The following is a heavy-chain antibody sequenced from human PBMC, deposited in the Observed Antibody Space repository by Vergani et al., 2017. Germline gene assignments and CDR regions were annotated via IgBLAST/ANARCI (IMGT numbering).Heavy chain of an antibody. J-gene: IGHJ4*02. CDR3: SKHFRGWGIDY. CDR2: IQFDGSNQ. V-gene: IGHV3-30*02. Sequence: QVQLVESGGGVVQRGGSLRLSCATSGFTLSNYNMQWIRQGPGKGLEFVAFIQFDGSNQYYADSVKGRFTLSRDFCKNTLYLQMNSVRTDDTATYYCSKHFRGWGIDYGGQGTQVIVSS. CDR1: GFTLSNYN. D-gene: IGHD3-16*01.